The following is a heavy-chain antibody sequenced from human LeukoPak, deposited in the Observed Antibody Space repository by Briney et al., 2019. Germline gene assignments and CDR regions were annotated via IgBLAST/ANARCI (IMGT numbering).Heavy chain of an antibody. V-gene: IGHV1-69*02. CDR2: IIPILGIA. J-gene: IGHJ4*02. D-gene: IGHD1-1*01. CDR1: GGTFSSYT. Sequence: SVKVSCKVSGGTFSSYTISWVRQAPGQGLEWMGRIIPILGIANYAQKFQGRVTITADKSTSTAYMELSSLRSDDTAVYYCARVLSNWNYHDYWGQGTLVTVSS. CDR3: ARVLSNWNYHDY.